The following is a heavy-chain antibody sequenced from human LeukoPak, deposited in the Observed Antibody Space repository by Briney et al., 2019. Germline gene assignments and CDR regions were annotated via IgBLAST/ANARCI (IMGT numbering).Heavy chain of an antibody. V-gene: IGHV4-39*01. J-gene: IGHJ5*02. CDR3: ARHPWWLVLGSGFDP. CDR2: IYYSGST. D-gene: IGHD6-19*01. Sequence: SETLSLTRTVSGGSISSSSYYWGWIRQPPGKGLEWIGSIYYSGSTYYNPSLKSRVTISVDTSKNQFSLKLSSVTAADTAVYYCARHPWWLVLGSGFDPWGQGTLVTVSS. CDR1: GGSISSSSYY.